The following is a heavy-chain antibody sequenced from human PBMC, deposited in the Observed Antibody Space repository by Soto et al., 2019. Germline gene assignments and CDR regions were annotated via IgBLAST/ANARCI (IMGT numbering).Heavy chain of an antibody. CDR3: ARDGLLFSGPYRPSRFDY. Sequence: GASVKVSCKASGYTFTSYGISWVRQAPGQGLEWMGWISAYNGNTNYAQKLQGRVTMTTDTSTSTAYMELRSLRSDDTASYYCARDGLLFSGPYRPSRFDYWGLGTLVTVSS. D-gene: IGHD3-16*02. CDR1: GYTFTSYG. J-gene: IGHJ4*02. V-gene: IGHV1-18*04. CDR2: ISAYNGNT.